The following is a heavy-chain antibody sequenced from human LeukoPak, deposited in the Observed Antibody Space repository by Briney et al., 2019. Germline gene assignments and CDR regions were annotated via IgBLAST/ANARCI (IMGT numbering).Heavy chain of an antibody. V-gene: IGHV3-20*04. D-gene: IGHD3-10*01. CDR2: INWNGGST. CDR3: ARDFVMVRGGGAFDI. J-gene: IGHJ3*02. Sequence: GGSLRLSCAASGFTFDGYGMSWVRQAPGKGLGWVSGINWNGGSTGYADSVRGRFTISRDNAKNSLYLQMNSLRAEDTALYYCARDFVMVRGGGAFDICGQGTMVTVSS. CDR1: GFTFDGYG.